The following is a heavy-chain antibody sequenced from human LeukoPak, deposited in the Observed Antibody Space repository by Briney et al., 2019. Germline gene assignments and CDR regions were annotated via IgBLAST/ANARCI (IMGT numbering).Heavy chain of an antibody. Sequence: GASVEVSCKASGYTFTSYGISWVRQAPGQGLEWMGWISAYNGNTNYAQKLQGRVTMTADTSTSTAYMELESLRSDDTAVYYCARGHSDGSFQYWGQGTLVIVSS. D-gene: IGHD5-24*01. CDR3: ARGHSDGSFQY. J-gene: IGHJ1*01. V-gene: IGHV1-18*01. CDR2: ISAYNGNT. CDR1: GYTFTSYG.